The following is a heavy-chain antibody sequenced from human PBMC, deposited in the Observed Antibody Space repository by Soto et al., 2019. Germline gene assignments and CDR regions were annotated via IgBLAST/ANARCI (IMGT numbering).Heavy chain of an antibody. J-gene: IGHJ6*02. Sequence: QVQLVQSGAEVKKPGSSVKVSCKASGGTFSSYAISWVRQAPGQGLEWMGGIIPIFGTANYPQKFQGRVTITADESTSTAYMELSSLRSEDTAVYYCAREGYCSGGSCYYYGMDVWGQGTTVTVSS. V-gene: IGHV1-69*01. D-gene: IGHD2-15*01. CDR1: GGTFSSYA. CDR2: IIPIFGTA. CDR3: AREGYCSGGSCYYYGMDV.